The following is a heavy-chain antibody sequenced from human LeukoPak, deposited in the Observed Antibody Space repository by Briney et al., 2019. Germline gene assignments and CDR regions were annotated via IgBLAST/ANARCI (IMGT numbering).Heavy chain of an antibody. CDR1: GFTFSNYW. D-gene: IGHD2-15*01. Sequence: GGSLRLSCAASGFTFSNYWMHWVRQAPGKGLVWVSRINSDGSTTSYADSVKGRFTISRDNAKNTLYLQMNSLRAEDTAVYYCARSAWVDCFDYWGQGTLVTGSS. CDR2: INSDGSTT. J-gene: IGHJ4*02. CDR3: ARSAWVDCFDY. V-gene: IGHV3-74*01.